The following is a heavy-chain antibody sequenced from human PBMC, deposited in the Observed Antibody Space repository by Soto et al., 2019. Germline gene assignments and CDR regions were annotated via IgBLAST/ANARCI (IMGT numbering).Heavy chain of an antibody. J-gene: IGHJ4*02. V-gene: IGHV1-24*01. D-gene: IGHD3-22*01. CDR1: GYTLTELS. CDR3: ATAHDSSGYLGFDY. CDR2: FDPEDGET. Sequence: ASVKFSCKVSGYTLTELSMHWMLQAPGKGLEWMGGFDPEDGETIYAQKFQGRVTMTEDTSTDTAYMELSSLRSEDTAVYYCATAHDSSGYLGFDYWGQGTLVTVSS.